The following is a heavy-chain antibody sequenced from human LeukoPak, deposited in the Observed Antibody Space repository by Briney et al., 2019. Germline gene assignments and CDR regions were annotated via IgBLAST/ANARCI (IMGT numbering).Heavy chain of an antibody. D-gene: IGHD1-26*01. CDR3: AKDREAGRHYYFDY. Sequence: PGGSLRLSCAASGFTFSSYAMSWVRQAPGKGLEWVSAISGSGGSTYYADSAKGRFTISRDNSKNTLYLQMNSLRAEDTAVYYCAKDREAGRHYYFDYWGQGTLVTVSS. J-gene: IGHJ4*02. V-gene: IGHV3-23*01. CDR2: ISGSGGST. CDR1: GFTFSSYA.